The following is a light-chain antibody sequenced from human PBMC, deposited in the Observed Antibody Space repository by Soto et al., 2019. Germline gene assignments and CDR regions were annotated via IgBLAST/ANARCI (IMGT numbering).Light chain of an antibody. V-gene: IGLV1-47*02. CDR1: SANIGNNY. J-gene: IGLJ3*02. CDR3: QSYDTSLRGWV. Sequence: QSVLTQPPSASGTPGQRVTISCSGRSANIGNNYVCWYQQLPGTAPKLLIYSNNQRPSGVPDRFSGSKSGTSASLAITGLQAEDEADYYCQSYDTSLRGWVFGGGTKLTVL. CDR2: SNN.